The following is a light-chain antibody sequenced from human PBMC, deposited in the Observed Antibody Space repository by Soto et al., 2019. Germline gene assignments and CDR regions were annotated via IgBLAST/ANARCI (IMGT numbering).Light chain of an antibody. CDR1: SSDVGGYNY. V-gene: IGLV2-14*01. Sequence: QSVLTQPASVSGSPGQSITISCTGTSSDVGGYNYVSWYQQHPGKAPKVMIYEVSDRPSGVSNRFSGSKSGNTASLTISGLQAEDEADYYCSSYTSSNTYVFGTGTKVTLL. CDR2: EVS. CDR3: SSYTSSNTYV. J-gene: IGLJ1*01.